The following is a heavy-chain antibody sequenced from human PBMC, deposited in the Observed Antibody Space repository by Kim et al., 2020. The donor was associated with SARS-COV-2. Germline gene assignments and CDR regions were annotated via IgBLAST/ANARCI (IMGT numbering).Heavy chain of an antibody. J-gene: IGHJ6*02. CDR2: IKQDGSEK. V-gene: IGHV3-7*03. Sequence: GGSLRLSCAASGFTFSSYWMSWVRQAPGKGLEWVANIKQDGSEKYYVYSVKGRFTISRDNAKNSLYLQMNSLRAEDTAVYYCARDNGVAGIGYYYYYGMDVWGQGTTVTVSS. CDR1: GFTFSSYW. D-gene: IGHD6-19*01. CDR3: ARDNGVAGIGYYYYYGMDV.